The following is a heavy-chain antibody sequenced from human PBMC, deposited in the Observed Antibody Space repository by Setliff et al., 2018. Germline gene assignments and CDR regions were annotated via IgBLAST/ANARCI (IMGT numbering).Heavy chain of an antibody. V-gene: IGHV1-18*01. D-gene: IGHD2-2*01. CDR3: VRDRAAIVVGPPTAAFDI. J-gene: IGHJ3*02. Sequence: ASVKVSCKAFGYTFAKYGTSWVRQAPGQGLEWMGWISGYNGYTVYAQKLHGRVTLTTDTSTGTAYMEVRSLRSDDTAQYYCVRDRAAIVVGPPTAAFDIWGQGTMVTVSS. CDR2: ISGYNGYT. CDR1: GYTFAKYG.